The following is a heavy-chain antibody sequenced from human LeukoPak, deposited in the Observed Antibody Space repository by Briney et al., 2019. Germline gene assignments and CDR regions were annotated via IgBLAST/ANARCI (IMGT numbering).Heavy chain of an antibody. CDR1: GFTFSSYG. V-gene: IGHV3-30*02. Sequence: GGSLRLSCAASGFTFSSYGMHWVRQTPGKGLEWVAFIRYDGSNKYYADSVKGRFTISRDNSKNTLYLQMNSLRAEDTAVYYCCRSGYYYHDAFDIWGQGTMVTVSS. CDR2: IRYDGSNK. D-gene: IGHD3-22*01. CDR3: CRSGYYYHDAFDI. J-gene: IGHJ3*02.